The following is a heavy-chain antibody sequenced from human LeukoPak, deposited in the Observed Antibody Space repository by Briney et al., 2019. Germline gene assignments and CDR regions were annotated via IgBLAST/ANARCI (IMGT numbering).Heavy chain of an antibody. CDR3: AMAGYGDYDWFDP. J-gene: IGHJ5*02. Sequence: SETLSLTRAVSGYSISSGYYWGWIRQPPGKGLEWIGSIYHSGSTYYNPSLKSRVTISVDTSKNQFSLKLSSVTAADTAVYYCAMAGYGDYDWFDPWGQGTLVTVSS. CDR2: IYHSGST. CDR1: GYSISSGYY. V-gene: IGHV4-38-2*01. D-gene: IGHD4-17*01.